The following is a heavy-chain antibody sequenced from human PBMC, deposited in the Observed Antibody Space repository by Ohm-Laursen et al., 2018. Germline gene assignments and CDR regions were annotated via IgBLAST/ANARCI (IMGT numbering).Heavy chain of an antibody. CDR1: GGSISSYY. CDR2: IYYSGST. CDR3: ARDNPYYYDSSGYYHYAFDI. J-gene: IGHJ3*02. D-gene: IGHD3-22*01. Sequence: GTLSLTCTVSGGSISSYYWSWIRQPPGKGLEWIGYIYYSGSTNYNPSLKSRITISVDTSKNQFSPKLSSVTAADTAVYYCARDNPYYYDSSGYYHYAFDIWGQGTMVTVSS. V-gene: IGHV4-59*01.